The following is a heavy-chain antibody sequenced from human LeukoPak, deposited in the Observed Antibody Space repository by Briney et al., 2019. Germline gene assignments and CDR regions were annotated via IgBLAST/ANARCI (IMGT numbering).Heavy chain of an antibody. V-gene: IGHV6-1*01. CDR1: GDSVSSNSAA. D-gene: IGHD1-26*01. CDR3: ARAEEVGATGGGYYFDY. Sequence: SQTLSLTCAISGDSVSSNSAAWNWIRQSPSRGLEWLGRTYYRSKWYNDYAVSVKSRITINPDTSKNQFSLQLNSVTPEDTAVYYCARAEEVGATGGGYYFDYWGQGTLVTVSS. CDR2: TYYRSKWYN. J-gene: IGHJ4*02.